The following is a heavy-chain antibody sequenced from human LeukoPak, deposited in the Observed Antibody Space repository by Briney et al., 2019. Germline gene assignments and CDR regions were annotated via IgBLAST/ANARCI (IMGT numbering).Heavy chain of an antibody. J-gene: IGHJ4*02. CDR3: GRSQNYNDSSGYSY. Sequence: GSLRLSCVASGFTFSDYYMSWIRQAPGKGLEWVSYISSGGSTIEYADSVKGRFTVSRDNAKKSLYLQMNSLRAEDTAVYYCGRSQNYNDSSGYSYWGQGTLVTVSS. V-gene: IGHV3-11*04. CDR1: GFTFSDYY. D-gene: IGHD3-22*01. CDR2: ISSGGSTI.